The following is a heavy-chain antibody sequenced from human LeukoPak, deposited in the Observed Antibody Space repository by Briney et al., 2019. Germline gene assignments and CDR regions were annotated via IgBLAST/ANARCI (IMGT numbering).Heavy chain of an antibody. V-gene: IGHV3-23*01. D-gene: IGHD1-1*01. Sequence: GGSLRLSCAASGFTFSSYAMSWVRQAPGKGLEWVSAISGSGGNTYYADSVKGRFTISRDNSKNTLYLQMDSLRAEDAAVYYCARDSGPLDSWGQGALVTVSS. CDR3: ARDSGPLDS. J-gene: IGHJ4*02. CDR2: ISGSGGNT. CDR1: GFTFSSYA.